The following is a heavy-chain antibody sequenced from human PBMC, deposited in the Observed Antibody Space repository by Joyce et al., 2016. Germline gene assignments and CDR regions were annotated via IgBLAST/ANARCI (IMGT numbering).Heavy chain of an antibody. Sequence: EVQLIESGGGLVQPGGFLRLSCAASGFSFSDYWLHWVRQGPGTGLVWVARINSVGSTIIYADSVKGRFTISRDSAKNTLYLQMKSLRAEDTAVYYCARNYYYYHGMDVWGQGTTVTVSS. J-gene: IGHJ6*02. CDR3: ARNYYYYHGMDV. V-gene: IGHV3-74*01. CDR1: GFSFSDYW. CDR2: INSVGSTI.